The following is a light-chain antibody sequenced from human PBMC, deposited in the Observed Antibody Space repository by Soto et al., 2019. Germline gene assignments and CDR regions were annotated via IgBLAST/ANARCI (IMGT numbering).Light chain of an antibody. CDR3: QVWDSSSDLTYV. CDR2: YDS. Sequence: SYELTQPPSVSVAPGKTARITCGGNNIGSKSVHWYQQKPGQAPVLVIYYDSDRPSGIPERFSGSNSGNTATLTISRVEAGDEADDYCQVWDSSSDLTYVFGPGTKLTVL. CDR1: NIGSKS. V-gene: IGLV3-21*04. J-gene: IGLJ1*01.